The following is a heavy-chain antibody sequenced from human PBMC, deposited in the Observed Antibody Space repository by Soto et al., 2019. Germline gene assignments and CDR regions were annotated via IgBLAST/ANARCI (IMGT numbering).Heavy chain of an antibody. CDR3: AKDLTRQLAYWLDP. V-gene: IGHV1-2*02. Sequence: ASVKVSCKASGFSFTGYYIHWLRQAPGQGLEWMGWINAHSGGTEYAQKFQGRVTLTRDTSIATAYLTLTSLTTDDTALYYCAKDLTRQLAYWLDPWGQGTQVTVSS. J-gene: IGHJ5*02. CDR1: GFSFTGYY. D-gene: IGHD6-6*01. CDR2: INAHSGGT.